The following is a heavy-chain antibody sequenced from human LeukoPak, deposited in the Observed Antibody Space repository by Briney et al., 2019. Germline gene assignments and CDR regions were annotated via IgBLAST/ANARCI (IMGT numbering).Heavy chain of an antibody. J-gene: IGHJ4*02. CDR1: GGSISGSY. D-gene: IGHD2-2*03. CDR2: IYYSGST. V-gene: IGHV4-59*01. CDR3: ARDGVNWILDY. Sequence: SETLSLTCIVSGGSISGSYWSWIRQPPGKGLEWIGYIYYSGSTNYNPSLTSRVTISVDTSKNQFSLQLSSVTAADTAVYYCARDGVNWILDYWGQGTLVAVSS.